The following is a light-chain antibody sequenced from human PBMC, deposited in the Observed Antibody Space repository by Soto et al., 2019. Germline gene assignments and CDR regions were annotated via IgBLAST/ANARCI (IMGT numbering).Light chain of an antibody. CDR3: LQDYIYTPT. Sequence: AIQMTQSPSSLSASVGDRVTITCRASQGIRNDLGWYQQKLGKAPKLLIYAASSLETGVPSRFSGSGSGTDFTLTISSLQPEDFATYYCLQDYIYTPTFGQGTKLEIK. V-gene: IGKV1-6*01. CDR2: AAS. CDR1: QGIRND. J-gene: IGKJ2*01.